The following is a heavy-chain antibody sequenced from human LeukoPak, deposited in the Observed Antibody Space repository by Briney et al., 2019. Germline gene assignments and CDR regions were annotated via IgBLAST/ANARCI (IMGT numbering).Heavy chain of an antibody. V-gene: IGHV3-23*01. CDR2: ISGSGGST. CDR1: GFTFSSYA. CDR3: AKGGLGYSYGLIDY. Sequence: PGGSLRLSCAASGFTFSSYAMSWVRQAPGKGLEWVSGISGSGGSTYYADSVKGRFIISRDNSKNTLYLQMNSLRAEDTAVYYCAKGGLGYSYGLIDYWGQGTLVSVSS. J-gene: IGHJ4*02. D-gene: IGHD5-18*01.